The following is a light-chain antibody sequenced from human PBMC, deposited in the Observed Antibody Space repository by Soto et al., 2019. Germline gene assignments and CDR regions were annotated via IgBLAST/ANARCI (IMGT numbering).Light chain of an antibody. CDR1: QSLLHSNGYTY. V-gene: IGKV2-28*01. CDR2: LGS. J-gene: IGKJ1*01. Sequence: DIVMTQSPLSLPVTPGEPASISCRSSQSLLHSNGYTYLDWYLQKPGQSPQLLIYLGSSRASGVPDRFSGSGSGTNFTLKISRVEAEDVGVYYCMQPLHTPWTFGQGTKVEIK. CDR3: MQPLHTPWT.